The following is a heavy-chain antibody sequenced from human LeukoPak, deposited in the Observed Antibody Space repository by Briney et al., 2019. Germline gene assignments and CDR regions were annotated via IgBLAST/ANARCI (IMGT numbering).Heavy chain of an antibody. CDR2: IRYDGSNK. D-gene: IGHD6-13*01. Sequence: PGGSLRLSCAASGFTFSSYGMHWVRQAPGKGLDWVAFIRYDGSNKYYADSVKGRFTISRDNSKNTLYLQMNSLRAEDTAVYYCAKGEARVAAATPFDYWGQGTLVTVSS. J-gene: IGHJ4*02. CDR3: AKGEARVAAATPFDY. V-gene: IGHV3-30*02. CDR1: GFTFSSYG.